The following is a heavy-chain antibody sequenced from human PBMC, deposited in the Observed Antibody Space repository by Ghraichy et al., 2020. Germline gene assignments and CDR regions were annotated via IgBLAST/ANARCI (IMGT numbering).Heavy chain of an antibody. J-gene: IGHJ6*03. CDR1: GFTFSNYA. CDR3: VKGRNYFYYHMDV. D-gene: IGHD5-24*01. V-gene: IGHV3-23*01. CDR2: ISSGGGDT. Sequence: GSLRLSCAASGFTFSNYAMSWVRQAPGKGLEWVSTISSGGGDTFYAGSVKGRFTISRDNSKNTLYLQMNSLRAEDTAVYYCVKGRNYFYYHMDVWGKGTTVTVSS.